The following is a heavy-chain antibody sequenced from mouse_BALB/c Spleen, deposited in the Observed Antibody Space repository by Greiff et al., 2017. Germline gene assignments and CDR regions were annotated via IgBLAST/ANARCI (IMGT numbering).Heavy chain of an antibody. CDR1: GYTFTDYA. CDR3: ASLANWNVGPFAY. V-gene: IGHV1S137*01. D-gene: IGHD4-1*01. Sequence: QVQLQQSGAELVRPGVSVKISCKGSGYTFTDYAMHWVKQSHAKSLEWIGVISTYYGDASYNQKFKGKATMTVDKSSSTAYMELARLTSEDSAIYYCASLANWNVGPFAYWGQGTLVTVPA. CDR2: ISTYYGDA. J-gene: IGHJ3*01.